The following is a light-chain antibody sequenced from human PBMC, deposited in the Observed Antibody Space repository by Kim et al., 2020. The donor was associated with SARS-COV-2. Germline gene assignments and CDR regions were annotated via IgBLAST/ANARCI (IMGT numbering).Light chain of an antibody. CDR3: SSHIGSSTWV. CDR2: DVS. Sequence: QPASVSGSPGQSITISCTGTSSDIGNYNFVSWSQQHPGKAPKLLIYDVSKRPSGVSDRFSGSKSGNTASLTISGLQAEDEADYYCSSHIGSSTWVFGGGTQLTVL. CDR1: SSDIGNYNF. J-gene: IGLJ3*02. V-gene: IGLV2-14*01.